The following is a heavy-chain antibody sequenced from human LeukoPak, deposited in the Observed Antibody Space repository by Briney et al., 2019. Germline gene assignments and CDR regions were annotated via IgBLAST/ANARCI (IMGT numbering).Heavy chain of an antibody. CDR1: GGSISSYY. Sequence: SETLSLTCTVSGGSISSYYWSWIRQPPGKGLEWIGYIYTSGSTNYNPSLKSRVTISVDTSKNQFSLKLSSVTAADTAVYYCARHNGYYDFWSGYYRGGDFDYWGQGTLVTVSS. V-gene: IGHV4-4*09. CDR3: ARHNGYYDFWSGYYRGGDFDY. D-gene: IGHD3-3*01. J-gene: IGHJ4*02. CDR2: IYTSGST.